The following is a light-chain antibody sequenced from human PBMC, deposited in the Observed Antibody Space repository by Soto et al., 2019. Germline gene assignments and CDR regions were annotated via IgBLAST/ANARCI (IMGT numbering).Light chain of an antibody. V-gene: IGLV2-18*02. CDR2: QVR. Sequence: QAVVTQPPSVSGSPGQSVTLSCTGTSRDVGSYNRVSWYQQPPGTAPKLMICQVRNRPSGVPDRFSGSKSGNTASLTISGLQAEEEADSYCRSYTSSGTWVFGGGTKLTVL. J-gene: IGLJ3*02. CDR1: SRDVGSYNR. CDR3: RSYTSSGTWV.